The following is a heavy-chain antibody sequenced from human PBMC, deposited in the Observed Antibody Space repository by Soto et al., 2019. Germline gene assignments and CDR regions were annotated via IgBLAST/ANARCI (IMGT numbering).Heavy chain of an antibody. Sequence: SETLSLTCTVSGGSVGSGSYYWSWIRQPPGKGLEWIGYVYYTGSTTYNPSLKSRVTISVDTSKNQFSLKLTSVTAADTGVHYCARVPTSTGELPLYYFDRWGQGTPVPVYS. CDR3: ARVPTSTGELPLYYFDR. CDR2: VYYTGST. D-gene: IGHD3-16*01. V-gene: IGHV4-61*01. J-gene: IGHJ4*02. CDR1: GGSVGSGSYY.